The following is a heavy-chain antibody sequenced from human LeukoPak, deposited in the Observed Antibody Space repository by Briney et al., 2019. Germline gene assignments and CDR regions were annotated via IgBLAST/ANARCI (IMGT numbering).Heavy chain of an antibody. J-gene: IGHJ4*02. CDR3: ARAVFAMAGRDYFDY. CDR1: GYTFIGYS. D-gene: IGHD6-19*01. Sequence: ASVKVSCKTSGYTFIGYSINWLRQAPGQGLEWMGWISTNTGNPTYAQGFTGRFVFSLDTSVSTAYLQISSLKAEDTAVYYCARAVFAMAGRDYFDYWGQGTLVTVSS. V-gene: IGHV7-4-1*02. CDR2: ISTNTGNP.